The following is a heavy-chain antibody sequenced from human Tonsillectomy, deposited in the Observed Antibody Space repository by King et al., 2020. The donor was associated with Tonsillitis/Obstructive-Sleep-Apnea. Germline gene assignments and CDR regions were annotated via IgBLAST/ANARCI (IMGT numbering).Heavy chain of an antibody. Sequence: QLVQSGAEVKKPGESLRISCKGSGYTFTTYWIDWVRQMPGKGLEWMGIIYPSDSDTRYSPYLQDQVTITADKSIRNAYLQWSSLKASHTATYYCARHEDGSVSNYMDVWGKGTTVTVSS. CDR3: ARHEDGSVSNYMDV. V-gene: IGHV5-51*01. D-gene: IGHD3-10*01. CDR2: IYPSDSDT. J-gene: IGHJ6*03. CDR1: GYTFTTYW.